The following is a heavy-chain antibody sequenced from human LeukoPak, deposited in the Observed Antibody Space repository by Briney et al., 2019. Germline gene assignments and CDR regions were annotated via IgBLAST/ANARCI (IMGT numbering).Heavy chain of an antibody. CDR3: AKDIVVVPAAILDSERDY. CDR2: ISYDGSNK. Sequence: GGSLRLSCAASGFTFSSYGMHWVRQAPGKGLEWVAVISYDGSNKYYADSVKGRFTISRDNSKNTLYLQMNSLRAEDTAVYYCAKDIVVVPAAILDSERDYWGQGTLVTVSS. D-gene: IGHD2-2*02. CDR1: GFTFSSYG. V-gene: IGHV3-30*18. J-gene: IGHJ4*02.